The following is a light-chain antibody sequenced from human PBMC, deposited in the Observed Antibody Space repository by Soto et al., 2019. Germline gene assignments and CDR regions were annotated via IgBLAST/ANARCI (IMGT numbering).Light chain of an antibody. Sequence: ETVITQSPATLSVSSGERATLSCRASQSVGGDLAWYQQRPGQAPRLLIFAASTRATSVPARFTGSRSGTDFSLTIDSLQSEDFAVYYCQQYNTWPRTFGQGTKVDIK. CDR1: QSVGGD. CDR3: QQYNTWPRT. V-gene: IGKV3-15*01. J-gene: IGKJ1*01. CDR2: AAS.